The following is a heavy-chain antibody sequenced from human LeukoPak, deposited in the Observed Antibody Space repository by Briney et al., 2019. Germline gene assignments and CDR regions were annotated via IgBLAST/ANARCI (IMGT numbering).Heavy chain of an antibody. Sequence: GGSLRLSCAVSGFTFNNYWMSWVRQAPGKGPEWVAHIKENGNEQYYADSVKGRFTICRDNVKQSLCLQMNNLRVEDTAVYYCARGPGDYDASDIWGQGTVVTVSS. CDR1: GFTFNNYW. CDR2: IKENGNEQ. D-gene: IGHD4-11*01. V-gene: IGHV3-7*01. J-gene: IGHJ3*02. CDR3: ARGPGDYDASDI.